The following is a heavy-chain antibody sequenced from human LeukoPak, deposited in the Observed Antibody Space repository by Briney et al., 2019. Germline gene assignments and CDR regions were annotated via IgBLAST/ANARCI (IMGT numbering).Heavy chain of an antibody. Sequence: XXFXXXXMXXVRQAPGKGXEWVSXXXXXGSTIYYADSVKGRFTISRDNAKNSLYLQMNSLRAEDTAVYYCARVGLGSSSGYWGAYYFDYWGQGTLVTVSS. V-gene: IGHV3-48*03. CDR2: XXXXGSTI. CDR3: ARVGLGSSSGYWGAYYFDY. D-gene: IGHD6-13*01. J-gene: IGHJ4*02. CDR1: XXFXXXX.